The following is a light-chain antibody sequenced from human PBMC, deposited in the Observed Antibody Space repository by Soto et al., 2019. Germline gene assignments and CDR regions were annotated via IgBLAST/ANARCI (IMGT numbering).Light chain of an antibody. CDR1: SSNIGAGYD. J-gene: IGLJ1*01. CDR3: QSYDSSLNAYV. V-gene: IGLV1-40*01. Sequence: QSALTQPPSVSGAPGQRVTISCTGSSSNIGAGYDVHWYQQLPGAAPKLLIYNNNNRPSGVPDRFSGSKSGTSASLAITGLQAEDEADYYCQSYDSSLNAYVFGTGTKVTVL. CDR2: NNN.